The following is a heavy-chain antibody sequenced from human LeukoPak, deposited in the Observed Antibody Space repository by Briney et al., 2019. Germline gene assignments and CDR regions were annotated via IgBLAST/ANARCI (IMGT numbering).Heavy chain of an antibody. D-gene: IGHD6-19*01. V-gene: IGHV3-23*01. CDR2: ISGSGGST. CDR1: GFTFNSYA. Sequence: GALRLSCAASGFTFNSYAMSWVRQAAGEGLEWVSAISGSGGSTYYADSVKGRFTISRDNSKNTLYLQMNSLRAEDTAVYYCANGPSSYAEGAFDIWGQGTMVTVSS. CDR3: ANGPSSYAEGAFDI. J-gene: IGHJ3*02.